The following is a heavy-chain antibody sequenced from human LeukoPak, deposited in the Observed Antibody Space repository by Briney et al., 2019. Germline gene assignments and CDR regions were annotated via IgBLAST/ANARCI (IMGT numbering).Heavy chain of an antibody. Sequence: GGSLRLSCAASGFTFSSYWMHWVRQAPGKGLVWVSLISGTGGSTYYADSVKGRFTISRDNSKNTLYLQMNSLRAEDTAVYYCAKDYEPLVGVHRWGDWFDPWGQGTLVTVSS. J-gene: IGHJ5*02. D-gene: IGHD1-26*01. CDR2: ISGTGGST. V-gene: IGHV3-23*01. CDR3: AKDYEPLVGVHRWGDWFDP. CDR1: GFTFSSYW.